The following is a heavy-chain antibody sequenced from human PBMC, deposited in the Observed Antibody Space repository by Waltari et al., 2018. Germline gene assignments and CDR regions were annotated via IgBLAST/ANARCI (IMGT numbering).Heavy chain of an antibody. D-gene: IGHD2-15*01. CDR1: GFTFSSYA. CDR2: ISGSGGST. J-gene: IGHJ4*02. Sequence: EVQLLESGGGLVQPGGSLRLSCAASGFTFSSYAMSWVRQAPGRGREWVAAISGSGGSTYYADSVKGRFTISRDNSKNTLYLQMNSLRAEDTAVYYCAKEGSIDIVVVVAPTDYWGQGTLVTVSS. CDR3: AKEGSIDIVVVVAPTDY. V-gene: IGHV3-23*01.